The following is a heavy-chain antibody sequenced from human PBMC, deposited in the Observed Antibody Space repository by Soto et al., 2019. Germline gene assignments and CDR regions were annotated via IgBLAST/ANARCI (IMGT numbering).Heavy chain of an antibody. D-gene: IGHD6-6*01. CDR1: GGSFSTDY. V-gene: IGHV4-34*01. J-gene: IGHJ4*02. CDR2: INPSGGT. Sequence: QVQLQQWSAGLLKPSETLSLTCAVYGGSFSTDYWSWIRQPPGKALEWIGEINPSGGTNYNPALKSRVTISVATSKNQFSLKLSSVTAADTAVYYCARVLAARASRDFDYWGQGTLVTVSS. CDR3: ARVLAARASRDFDY.